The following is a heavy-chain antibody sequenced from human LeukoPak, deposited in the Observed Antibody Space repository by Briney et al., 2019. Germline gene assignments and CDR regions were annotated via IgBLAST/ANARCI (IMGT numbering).Heavy chain of an antibody. CDR3: AKTTTGYSSGRFPGWPVDY. CDR1: GFTFSGYE. Sequence: GGSLRLSCTASGFTFSGYELNWVRQAPGEGLEWVSYISSSGSYIYYADSVKGRFTISRDNAKNSLYLQMNSLRAEDTAVYYCAKTTTGYSSGRFPGWPVDYWGQGTLVTVSS. J-gene: IGHJ4*02. D-gene: IGHD6-19*01. CDR2: ISSSGSYI. V-gene: IGHV3-48*03.